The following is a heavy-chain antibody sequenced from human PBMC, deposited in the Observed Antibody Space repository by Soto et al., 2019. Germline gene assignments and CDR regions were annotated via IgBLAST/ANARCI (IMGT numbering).Heavy chain of an antibody. CDR3: ARGVYGSSWAFDY. V-gene: IGHV4-31*03. J-gene: IGHJ4*02. Sequence: QVQLQESGPGLVKPSQTLSLTCTVSGGSISSGGYYWSWIRQHPGKGLEWIGYIYYSGSTYYNPPLKSRVTISVDTSKNQFSLKLSSVTAADTAVYYCARGVYGSSWAFDYWGQGTLVTVSS. D-gene: IGHD6-13*01. CDR1: GGSISSGGYY. CDR2: IYYSGST.